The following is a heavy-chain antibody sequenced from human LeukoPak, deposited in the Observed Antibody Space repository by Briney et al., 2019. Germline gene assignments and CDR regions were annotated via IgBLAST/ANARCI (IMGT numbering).Heavy chain of an antibody. J-gene: IGHJ6*02. D-gene: IGHD1-1*01. V-gene: IGHV3-74*01. CDR1: GFTFNNYW. CDR3: ARRGTGHGMDV. CDR2: INNGGSSA. Sequence: GGSLRLSCAASGFTFNNYWIHWVRQVPGKGLVWVSRINNGGSSASYVDSVKGRFTISRDNAKNTLFLQMNSLRAEDTAVYYCARRGTGHGMDVWGQGTTVIVSS.